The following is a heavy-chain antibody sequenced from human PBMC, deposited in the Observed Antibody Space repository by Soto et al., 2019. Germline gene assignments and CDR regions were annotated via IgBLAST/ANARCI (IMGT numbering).Heavy chain of an antibody. V-gene: IGHV3-23*01. D-gene: IGHD3-9*01. Sequence: GGSLRLSCAASGFTFSSYAMSWVRQAPGKGLEWVSGITGSGGSTYYADSVKGRFTISRDNSKNTLYLQMKSLRAEDTAVYYCAIKSRPLNDWYSYWGQGTLVTVSS. CDR1: GFTFSSYA. CDR3: AIKSRPLNDWYSY. J-gene: IGHJ4*02. CDR2: ITGSGGST.